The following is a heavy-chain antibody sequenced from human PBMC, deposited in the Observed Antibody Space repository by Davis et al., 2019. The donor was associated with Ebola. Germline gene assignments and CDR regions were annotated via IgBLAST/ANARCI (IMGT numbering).Heavy chain of an antibody. J-gene: IGHJ4*02. Sequence: GESLKISCAASGFTFSSYWMSWVRQAPGKGLEWVANIKQEGSEKYYVDSVKGRFSISRDNAKKSLCLQMNSLRDEDTAVYYCAGERQEGWTGVTVAAPFDYWGQGTLVTVSS. CDR1: GFTFSSYW. CDR2: IKQEGSEK. CDR3: AGERQEGWTGVTVAAPFDY. D-gene: IGHD6-19*01. V-gene: IGHV3-7*01.